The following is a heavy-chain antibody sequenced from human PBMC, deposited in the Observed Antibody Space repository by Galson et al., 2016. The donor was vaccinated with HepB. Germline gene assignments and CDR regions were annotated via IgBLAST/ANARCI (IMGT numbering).Heavy chain of an antibody. D-gene: IGHD3-22*01. CDR1: GFTFGSYA. J-gene: IGHJ2*01. V-gene: IGHV3-33*08. CDR3: ARDSDTSGLHWYFDL. Sequence: SLRLSCAASGFTFGSYAMHWVRQAPGRGLEWVAVIWYDGSNKYYADSVRGRFSVSRDQAKNTLYMQMNSLRAEDTAVYYCARDSDTSGLHWYFDLWGRGTLVTVSS. CDR2: IWYDGSNK.